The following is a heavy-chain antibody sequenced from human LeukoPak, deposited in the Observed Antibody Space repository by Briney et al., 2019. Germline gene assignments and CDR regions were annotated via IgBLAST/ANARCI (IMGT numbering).Heavy chain of an antibody. J-gene: IGHJ4*02. V-gene: IGHV1-2*02. Sequence: GASVKVSCKASGYTFTGYYMHWVRQAPGQGLEWMGWINPNSGGTNYAQKFQGRVTMTRDTSTSTVYVELSSLRSEDTAVYYCARDLGYCSGGSCHHSDYWGQGTLVTVSS. CDR1: GYTFTGYY. CDR3: ARDLGYCSGGSCHHSDY. D-gene: IGHD2-15*01. CDR2: INPNSGGT.